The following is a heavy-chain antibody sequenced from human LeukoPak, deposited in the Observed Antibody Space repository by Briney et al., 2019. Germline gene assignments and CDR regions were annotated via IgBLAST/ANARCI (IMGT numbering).Heavy chain of an antibody. CDR2: IYHSGNT. J-gene: IGHJ4*02. CDR1: GYSISSGYY. D-gene: IGHD3-10*01. V-gene: IGHV4-38-2*02. Sequence: SETLSLTCSASGYSISSGYYWGWIRQPPGKGLEWIGSIYHSGNTYYNPSLKSRVTMSVDTSKNQFSLKLTSVTAADTAVYYCARTLGSASYSLIEYWGQGTLVTVSS. CDR3: ARTLGSASYSLIEY.